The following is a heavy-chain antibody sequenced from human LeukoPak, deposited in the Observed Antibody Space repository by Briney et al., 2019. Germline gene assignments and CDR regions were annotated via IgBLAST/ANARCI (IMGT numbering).Heavy chain of an antibody. Sequence: ASVKVSCKASGGTFSSYAISWVRQAPGQGLEWMGGIIPIFGTANYAQKFQGRVTITTDESTSTAYMELSSLRSEDTAVYYCAIRSLYGSGSYFLDYWGQETLVTVSS. D-gene: IGHD3-10*01. CDR3: AIRSLYGSGSYFLDY. CDR1: GGTFSSYA. V-gene: IGHV1-69*05. J-gene: IGHJ4*02. CDR2: IIPIFGTA.